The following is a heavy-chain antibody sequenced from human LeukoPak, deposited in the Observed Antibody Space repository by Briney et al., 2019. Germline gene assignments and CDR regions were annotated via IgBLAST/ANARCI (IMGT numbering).Heavy chain of an antibody. D-gene: IGHD1-26*01. CDR3: TRVRELLYYYYGMDV. V-gene: IGHV3-30-3*01. CDR1: GFTFSSYA. J-gene: IGHJ6*02. CDR2: ISYDGSNK. Sequence: GGSLRLSCAASGFTFSSYAMHWVRQAPGKGLEWVAVISYDGSNKYYADSVKGRFTISRDNSKNTLYLQMNSLKTEDTAVYYCTRVRELLYYYYGMDVWGQGTTVTVSS.